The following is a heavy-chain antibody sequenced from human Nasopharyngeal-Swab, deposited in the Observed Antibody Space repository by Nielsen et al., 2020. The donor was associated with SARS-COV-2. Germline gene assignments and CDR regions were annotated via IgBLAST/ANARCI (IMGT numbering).Heavy chain of an antibody. CDR2: VKSDGSSP. CDR3: ARGGAAGLYYFDS. CDR1: GFTFSSYW. V-gene: IGHV3-74*01. J-gene: IGHJ4*02. D-gene: IGHD6-13*01. Sequence: GGSLRLSCAASGFTFSSYWMHWVSQAPGKGLVWVSRVKSDGSSPGYADSVKGRFTVSRDNAKNTLYLQLNSLTADDSAMYYCARGGAAGLYYFDSWGRGTLVTVSS.